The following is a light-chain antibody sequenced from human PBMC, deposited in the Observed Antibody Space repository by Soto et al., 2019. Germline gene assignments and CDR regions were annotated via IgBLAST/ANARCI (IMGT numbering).Light chain of an antibody. Sequence: IQLTQSPSSLSASVGDRVTITCRTSLGISGYLAWYQQKPGKAPKVLISGASTLHNGVPSRFSGRGSGTDFTLTISSLQPEDVATYYCQQSLSTLLTFGGGTKVDIK. CDR2: GAS. CDR3: QQSLSTLLT. J-gene: IGKJ4*01. V-gene: IGKV1-39*01. CDR1: LGISGY.